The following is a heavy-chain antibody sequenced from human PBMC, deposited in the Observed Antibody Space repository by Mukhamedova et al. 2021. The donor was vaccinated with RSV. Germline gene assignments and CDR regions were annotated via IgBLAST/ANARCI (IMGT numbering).Heavy chain of an antibody. D-gene: IGHD1-14*01. Sequence: STWDNPSLKTVATISSDTSKNQFSLKLSSVTAADTAVYFCARDRGLGGKRYNYFDPWGQGTPVTVSS. V-gene: IGHV4-31*01. CDR2: ST. CDR3: ARDRGLGGKRYNYFDP. J-gene: IGHJ5*02.